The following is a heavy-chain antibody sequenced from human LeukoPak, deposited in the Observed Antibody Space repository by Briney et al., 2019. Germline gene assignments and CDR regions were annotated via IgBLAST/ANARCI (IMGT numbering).Heavy chain of an antibody. CDR3: VKDRCGSSCFAYFDY. Sequence: GGSLRLSCAASGFTFSSYAMSWVRQAPGKGLEWVSGITGSGETTFYADSVKGRFTISRDTSKNTLYLQMDSLRANDTAVYYCVKDRCGSSCFAYFDYWGQGTLVTVSS. V-gene: IGHV3-23*01. J-gene: IGHJ4*02. CDR1: GFTFSSYA. D-gene: IGHD2-15*01. CDR2: ITGSGETT.